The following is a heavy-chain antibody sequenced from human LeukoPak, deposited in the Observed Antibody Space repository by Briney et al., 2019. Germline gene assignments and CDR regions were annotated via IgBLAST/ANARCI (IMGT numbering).Heavy chain of an antibody. D-gene: IGHD2-2*01. CDR3: ARDDASWVPAAMGYYYYGMDV. CDR2: ISYDGSNK. CDR1: EFSVSSYA. J-gene: IGHJ6*02. V-gene: IGHV3-30-3*01. Sequence: GGSLRLSCAASEFSVSSYAMHWVRQAPGKGLEWVAVISYDGSNKYYADSVKGRFTISRDNSKNTLYLQMNSLRAEDTAVYYCARDDASWVPAAMGYYYYGMDVWGQGTTVTVSS.